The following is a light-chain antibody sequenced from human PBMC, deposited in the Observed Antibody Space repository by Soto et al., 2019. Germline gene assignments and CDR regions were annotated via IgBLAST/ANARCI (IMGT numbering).Light chain of an antibody. CDR1: QSVSSY. CDR2: DAS. V-gene: IGKV3-11*01. Sequence: EIVLTQSPATLSLSPGERATLSCRASQSVSSYLAWYQQKPGQAPRLLIYDASNRDTGIPARFSGSGSGTDFTLTIRSLEPEEFAVYYCQHRSNWPLTFGGGTMVEIK. CDR3: QHRSNWPLT. J-gene: IGKJ4*01.